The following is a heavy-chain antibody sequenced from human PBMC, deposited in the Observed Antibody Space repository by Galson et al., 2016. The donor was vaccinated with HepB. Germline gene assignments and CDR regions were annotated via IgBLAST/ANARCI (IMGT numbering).Heavy chain of an antibody. CDR2: IDWDDDE. CDR3: ARGLLEITIFGVVTLYGMDV. V-gene: IGHV2-70*11. Sequence: PALVTPPQTLTLTCTFSGFSLPTSGMCVSWIRQPPGKALEWLARIDWDDDEYYSTSLKTRLTISKDTSKNQVVLTMTNLEPVDTATYFCARGLLEITIFGVVTLYGMDVWGQGTTVTVSS. CDR1: GFSLPTSGMC. D-gene: IGHD3-3*01. J-gene: IGHJ6*02.